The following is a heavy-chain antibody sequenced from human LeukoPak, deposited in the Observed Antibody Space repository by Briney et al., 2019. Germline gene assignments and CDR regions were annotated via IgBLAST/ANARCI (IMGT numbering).Heavy chain of an antibody. D-gene: IGHD3-16*01. Sequence: GESLKISCKGSGYSFSSYWIGWVRQMPGKGLEWIGIIYPGDSDTRYSPSFRGQVTISADKSTSTAYLQWSSLKASDTAMYYCARQDYGYFQHWGQGTLVTVSS. V-gene: IGHV5-51*01. CDR3: ARQDYGYFQH. CDR1: GYSFSSYW. CDR2: IYPGDSDT. J-gene: IGHJ1*01.